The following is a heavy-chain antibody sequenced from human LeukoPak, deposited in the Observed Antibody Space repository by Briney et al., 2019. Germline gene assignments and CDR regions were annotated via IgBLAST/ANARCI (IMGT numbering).Heavy chain of an antibody. D-gene: IGHD3-22*01. CDR1: GFTFNTFN. CDR3: ARDRDYYDSSALRY. V-gene: IGHV3-21*04. Sequence: GGSLRLSCAASGFTFNTFNMNWVRRAPGKGLEWVSSITSGGDYIYYADSVKGRFTTSRDNAKNSLSLQMNSLRAEDTAVYYCARDRDYYDSSALRYWGQGTLVTVSS. CDR2: ITSGGDYI. J-gene: IGHJ4*02.